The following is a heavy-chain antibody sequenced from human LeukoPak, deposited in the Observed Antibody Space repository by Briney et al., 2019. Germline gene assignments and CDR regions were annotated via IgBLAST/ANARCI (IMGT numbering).Heavy chain of an antibody. V-gene: IGHV3-21*01. CDR1: GFTFSSYA. CDR3: AKEFGNGDTYGNVPLGH. CDR2: ISSSGTYM. J-gene: IGHJ4*02. D-gene: IGHD5-18*01. Sequence: PGRSLRLSCAASGFTFSSYAMSWVRQAPGKGLEWVSAISSSGTYMHYADSVEGRFTISRDNAKKSLFLQMDSLRAEDTAVYFCAKEFGNGDTYGNVPLGHWGQGTLVTVSS.